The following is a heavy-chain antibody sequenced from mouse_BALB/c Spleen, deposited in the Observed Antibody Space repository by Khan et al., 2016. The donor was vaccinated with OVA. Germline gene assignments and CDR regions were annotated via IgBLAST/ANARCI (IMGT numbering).Heavy chain of an antibody. Sequence: EVELVESGGDLVKSGGSLKLSCAASGFTFSPYSMSWVRQTPDKRLEWVATISSDGDYTYYPDSVKGRFNISRDNAKNTLYLQMSSLKSEDRAIYYCATHLTGSFAYWGQGTLVTVSA. V-gene: IGHV5-6*01. J-gene: IGHJ3*01. D-gene: IGHD4-1*01. CDR3: ATHLTGSFAY. CDR1: GFTFSPYS. CDR2: ISSDGDYT.